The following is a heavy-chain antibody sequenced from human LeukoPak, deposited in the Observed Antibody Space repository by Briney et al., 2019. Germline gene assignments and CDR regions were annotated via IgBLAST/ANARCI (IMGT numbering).Heavy chain of an antibody. Sequence: ASVKISCKVSGYTFTDYYMHWVQQAPGKGLEWMGLVDPEDGETIYAEKFQGRVTITADTSTDTAYMELSSLRSEDTAVYYCATDRIVLSYSNYTWVVYWGQGTLVTVSS. CDR1: GYTFTDYY. CDR3: ATDRIVLSYSNYTWVVY. CDR2: VDPEDGET. J-gene: IGHJ4*02. D-gene: IGHD4-11*01. V-gene: IGHV1-69-2*01.